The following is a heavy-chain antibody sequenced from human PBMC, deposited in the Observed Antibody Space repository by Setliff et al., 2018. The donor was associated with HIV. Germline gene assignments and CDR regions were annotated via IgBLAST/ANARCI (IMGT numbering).Heavy chain of an antibody. V-gene: IGHV1-3*01. CDR3: ARGRLRNYFDY. J-gene: IGHJ4*02. D-gene: IGHD2-8*01. CDR1: GYTFTDYT. CDR2: INAGNGNT. Sequence: ASVKVSCKASGYTFTDYTIHWVRQAPGQRLEWMGWINAGNGNTKYSQKFQGRVSITRDTSASKAYLELGSLRSEDTAVYYCARGRLRNYFDYWGQGTLVTVSS.